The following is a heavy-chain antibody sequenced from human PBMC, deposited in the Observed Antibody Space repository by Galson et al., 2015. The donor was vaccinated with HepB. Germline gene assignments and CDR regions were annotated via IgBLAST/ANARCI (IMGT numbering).Heavy chain of an antibody. Sequence: SLRLSCAASGFTFGSHVMAWVRRAPGRGLEWVSSIGVGRTTQYYADSVKGRFTVSRDNSNNTLYLQMSSLTAEDTAIYFCAKGYSISSPFDYWGQGTPVAVSS. D-gene: IGHD6-6*01. CDR1: GFTFGSHV. V-gene: IGHV3-23*01. CDR2: IGVGRTTQ. J-gene: IGHJ4*02. CDR3: AKGYSISSPFDY.